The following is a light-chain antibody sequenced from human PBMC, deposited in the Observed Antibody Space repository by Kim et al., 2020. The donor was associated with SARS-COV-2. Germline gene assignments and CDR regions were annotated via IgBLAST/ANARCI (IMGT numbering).Light chain of an antibody. CDR1: NSNIGKHY. CDR2: DND. V-gene: IGLV1-51*01. J-gene: IGLJ3*02. Sequence: QSVLTQPPSVSAASGQMVTISCSGSNSNIGKHYVSWYQHLPGTAPKLLIYDNDKRPSGIPDRFSGSRSGTSGTLGITGLQTGDEADYYCGTWDSSLRVVVFRGGTKLTVL. CDR3: GTWDSSLRVVV.